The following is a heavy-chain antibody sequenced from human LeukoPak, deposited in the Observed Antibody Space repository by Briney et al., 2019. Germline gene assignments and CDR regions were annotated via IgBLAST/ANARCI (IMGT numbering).Heavy chain of an antibody. Sequence: GGSLRLSCAASGFTVSSNYMSWVRQAPGKGLEWISVIYTGGSTYYADPVKGRFTMSRDNSKNTLYLQMNSLRAEDTAVYYCARVGSGYYYSSPDGMDVWGQGTTVTVSS. J-gene: IGHJ6*02. D-gene: IGHD3-22*01. V-gene: IGHV3-53*01. CDR2: IYTGGST. CDR3: ARVGSGYYYSSPDGMDV. CDR1: GFTVSSNY.